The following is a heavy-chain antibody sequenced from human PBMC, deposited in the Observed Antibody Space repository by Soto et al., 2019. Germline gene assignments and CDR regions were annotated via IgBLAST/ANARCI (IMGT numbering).Heavy chain of an antibody. J-gene: IGHJ4*02. V-gene: IGHV4-39*01. CDR2: IYYSGST. D-gene: IGHD3-16*02. Sequence: SETLSLTCTVSGGSISSSSYYWGWIRQPPGKGLEWIGSIYYSGSTYYNPSLKSRVTISVDTSKNQFSLKLSSVTAADTAVYYCASYDYIWGSYRKIDYWGQGTLVTVSS. CDR3: ASYDYIWGSYRKIDY. CDR1: GGSISSSSYY.